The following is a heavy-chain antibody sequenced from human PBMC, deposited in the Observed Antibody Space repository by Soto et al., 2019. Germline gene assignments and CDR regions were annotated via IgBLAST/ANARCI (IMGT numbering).Heavy chain of an antibody. CDR3: ARDLHSRAYGQSDV. D-gene: IGHD4-17*01. V-gene: IGHV3-21*01. CDR2: ISSSSASI. J-gene: IGHJ6*02. Sequence: EVQLVESGGGLVKPGESLRLSCAASGFTFSSYSMNWVRQAPGKGLEWVSSISSSSASINYADSVKGRFTISRDNAKNSLYLQMNSLRAEDTALYYCARDLHSRAYGQSDVWGQGTTVTVSS. CDR1: GFTFSSYS.